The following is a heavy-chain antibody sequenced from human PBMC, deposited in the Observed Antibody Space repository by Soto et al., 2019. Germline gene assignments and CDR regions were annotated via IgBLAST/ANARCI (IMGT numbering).Heavy chain of an antibody. CDR1: GGSISSYY. Sequence: QVQLQESGPGLVKPSETLSLTCTVFGGSISSYYWSWIRQPPGKGLEWIGYIYYSGNTNYNPSLKSRVPISVDTSKNHFSLKLSSVTAADTAVYYCARSHFWSGYYMEAFDIWGQGTMVTVSS. J-gene: IGHJ3*02. CDR3: ARSHFWSGYYMEAFDI. CDR2: IYYSGNT. D-gene: IGHD3-3*02. V-gene: IGHV4-59*08.